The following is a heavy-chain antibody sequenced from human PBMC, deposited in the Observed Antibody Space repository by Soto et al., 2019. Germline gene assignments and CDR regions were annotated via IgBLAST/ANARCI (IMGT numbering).Heavy chain of an antibody. CDR3: ARDALYYDSSGYVVNYYYYGMDV. CDR1: GFTFSSYS. V-gene: IGHV3-48*01. CDR2: ISSSSSTI. Sequence: GGSLRLSCAASGFTFSSYSMNWVRQAPGKGLEWVSYISSSSSTIYYADSVKGRFTISRDNAKNSLYLQMNSLRAEDTAVYYCARDALYYDSSGYVVNYYYYGMDVWGQGTTVTVSS. J-gene: IGHJ6*02. D-gene: IGHD3-22*01.